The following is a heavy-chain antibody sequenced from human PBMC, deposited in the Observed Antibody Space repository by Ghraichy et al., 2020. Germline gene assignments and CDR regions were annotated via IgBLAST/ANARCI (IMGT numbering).Heavy chain of an antibody. CDR2: ISSSSSYI. Sequence: GGSLRLSCAASGFTFSSYSMNWVRQAPGKGLEWVSSISSSSSYIYYADSVKGRFTISRDNAKNSLYLQMNSLRAEDTAVYYCARFVINALPPYYMDVWGKGTTVTVSS. J-gene: IGHJ6*03. V-gene: IGHV3-21*01. D-gene: IGHD2/OR15-2a*01. CDR3: ARFVINALPPYYMDV. CDR1: GFTFSSYS.